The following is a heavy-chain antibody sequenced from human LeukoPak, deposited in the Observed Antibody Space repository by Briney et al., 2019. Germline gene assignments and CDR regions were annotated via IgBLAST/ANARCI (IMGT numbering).Heavy chain of an antibody. D-gene: IGHD6-13*01. CDR2: INSDGSST. CDR1: GFSFSDYW. V-gene: IGHV3-74*01. Sequence: PGGSLRLSCAASGFSFSDYWMHWVRQAPGEGLVWVSRINSDGSSTSYADSVKGRFTISRDNAKNTLYLQMNSPRAVDTAVYYCARVAIAAAQGRGSFNWFDPWGQGTLVTVSS. J-gene: IGHJ5*02. CDR3: ARVAIAAAQGRGSFNWFDP.